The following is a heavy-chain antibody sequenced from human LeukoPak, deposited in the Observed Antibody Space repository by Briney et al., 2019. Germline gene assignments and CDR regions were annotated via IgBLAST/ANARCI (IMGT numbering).Heavy chain of an antibody. CDR1: GGSISSYY. V-gene: IGHV4-59*01. CDR3: ARVRGEQLGGPVGATGGYYFDY. D-gene: IGHD1-26*01. Sequence: SETLSLTCTVSGGSISSYYWSWIRQPPGKGLEWIGYIYYSGSTNYNPSLKSRVTISVDTSKNQFSLKLSSVTAADTAVYYCARVRGEQLGGPVGATGGYYFDYWGQGALVTVSS. J-gene: IGHJ4*02. CDR2: IYYSGST.